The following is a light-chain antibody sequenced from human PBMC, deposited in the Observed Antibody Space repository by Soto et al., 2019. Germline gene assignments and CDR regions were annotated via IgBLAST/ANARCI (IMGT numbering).Light chain of an antibody. V-gene: IGLV2-8*01. CDR3: NSYAGSNNDV. Sequence: QSALTQPPSASGSPGQSVTISCTGTSSDVGGYNYVAWYQQYPGKAPKLMIYEVSKRPSGVPDRFSGSKSGNTASLTVSGLQAEDEADYYCNSYAGSNNDVFGTGTKLTVL. J-gene: IGLJ1*01. CDR2: EVS. CDR1: SSDVGGYNY.